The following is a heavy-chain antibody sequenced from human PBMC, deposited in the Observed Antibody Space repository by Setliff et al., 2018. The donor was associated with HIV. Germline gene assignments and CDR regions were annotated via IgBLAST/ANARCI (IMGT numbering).Heavy chain of an antibody. CDR3: ARDGYTNGYGYYYFCMDV. Sequence: SETLSLTCTVSGDSISGYYWSWIRQSPGKGLEWIGFIYETGSTYYNPSLKSRVSISIDTSKNQFSLKLSSVTAADTAVYFCARDGYTNGYGYYYFCMDVWGKGTTVTVS. D-gene: IGHD5-18*01. CDR2: IYETGST. J-gene: IGHJ6*03. V-gene: IGHV4-59*12. CDR1: GDSISGYY.